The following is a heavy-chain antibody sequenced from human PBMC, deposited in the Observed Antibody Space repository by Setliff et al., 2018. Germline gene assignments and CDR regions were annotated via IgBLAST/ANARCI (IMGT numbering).Heavy chain of an antibody. Sequence: SSETLSLTCTVSGGPVTRTTTFWGWVRQTPGKGLEWIGSTYDSGSTYYNPSLNSRVTISEDTSKNQFSLKLTSVTAADAAVYYCARAAVTSGARADYFDNWGRGTLVTV. CDR1: GGPVTRTTTF. CDR3: ARAAVTSGARADYFDN. CDR2: TYDSGST. V-gene: IGHV4-39*07. D-gene: IGHD4-17*01. J-gene: IGHJ4*02.